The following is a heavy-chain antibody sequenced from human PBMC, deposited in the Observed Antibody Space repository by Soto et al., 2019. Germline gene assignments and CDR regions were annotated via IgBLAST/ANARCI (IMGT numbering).Heavy chain of an antibody. CDR2: INAGNDNT. CDR1: GYTFTSYA. V-gene: IGHV1-3*01. D-gene: IGHD6-19*01. CDR3: ARDLTSSGWPFDY. Sequence: GASVKVSCKASGYTFTSYAMHWVRHAPGQRLEWMGWINAGNDNTKYSQKFQGRVTITRDTSASTAYVELSSLRSEDTAVYYCARDLTSSGWPFDYWGQGTLVTVSS. J-gene: IGHJ4*02.